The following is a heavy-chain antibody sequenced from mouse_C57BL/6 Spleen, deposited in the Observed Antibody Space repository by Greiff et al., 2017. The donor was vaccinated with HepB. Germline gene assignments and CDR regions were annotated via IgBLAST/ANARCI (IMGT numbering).Heavy chain of an antibody. CDR3: VRQGEDWDGGYFDV. J-gene: IGHJ1*03. Sequence: EVQGVESGGGLVQPKGSLKLSCAASGFSFNTYAMNWVRQAPGKGLEWVARIRSKSNNYATYYADSVKDRFTISRDDSESMLYLQMNNLKTEDTAMYYCVRQGEDWDGGYFDVWGTGTTVTVSS. V-gene: IGHV10-1*01. CDR1: GFSFNTYA. CDR2: IRSKSNNYAT. D-gene: IGHD4-1*01.